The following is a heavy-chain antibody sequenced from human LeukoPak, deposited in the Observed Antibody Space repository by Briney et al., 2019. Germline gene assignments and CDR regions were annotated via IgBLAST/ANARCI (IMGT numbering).Heavy chain of an antibody. CDR1: GGTFSSYA. D-gene: IGHD6-13*01. CDR3: ARAKRDTGYSSSWYDY. V-gene: IGHV1-69*13. CDR2: IIPIFGTA. Sequence: GASVKVSCKASGGTFSSYAISWVRQAPGQGLEWMGGIIPIFGTANYAQKFQGRVTITADESTSTAYMELSSLRSEDTAVYYCARAKRDTGYSSSWYDYWGQGTLVTVSS. J-gene: IGHJ4*02.